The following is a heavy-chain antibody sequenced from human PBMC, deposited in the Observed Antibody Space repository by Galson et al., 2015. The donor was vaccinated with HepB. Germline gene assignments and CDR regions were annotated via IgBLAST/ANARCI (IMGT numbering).Heavy chain of an antibody. Sequence: VKVSCKASGYTFTSYYMHWVRQAPGQGLEWMGIINPSGGSTSYAQKFQGRVTMTRDTSTSTVYMELSSLRSEDTAVYYCAREITIFGPGEGYFDYWGQGTLVTVSS. V-gene: IGHV1-46*01. J-gene: IGHJ4*02. CDR2: INPSGGST. CDR1: GYTFTSYY. D-gene: IGHD3-3*01. CDR3: AREITIFGPGEGYFDY.